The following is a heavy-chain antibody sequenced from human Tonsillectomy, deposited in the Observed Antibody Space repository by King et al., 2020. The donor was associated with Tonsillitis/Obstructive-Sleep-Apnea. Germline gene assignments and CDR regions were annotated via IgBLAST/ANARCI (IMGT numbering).Heavy chain of an antibody. CDR1: GFTFSSYS. CDR3: ARDGFRGCSSTSCYTADY. Sequence: VQLVESGGGLVKPGGSLRLSCAASGFTFSSYSMNWVRQAPGKGLEWVSSISSSSSYIYYADSVKGRFTISRDNAKNSLYLQMNSLRAEDTAVYYCARDGFRGCSSTSCYTADYWGQGTLVTVSS. V-gene: IGHV3-21*01. CDR2: ISSSSSYI. J-gene: IGHJ4*02. D-gene: IGHD2-2*02.